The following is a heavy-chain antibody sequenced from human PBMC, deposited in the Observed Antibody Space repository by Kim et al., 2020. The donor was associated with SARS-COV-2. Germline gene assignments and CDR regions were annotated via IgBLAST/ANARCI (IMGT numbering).Heavy chain of an antibody. CDR2: IDPSDSYT. Sequence: GESLKISCKGSGYSFTSYWISWVRQMPGKGLEWMGRIDPSDSYTNYSPSFQGHVTISADKSISTAYLQWSSLKASDTAMYYCARGLVGATGRGNYFNWFDPWGQGTLVTVSS. CDR1: GYSFTSYW. J-gene: IGHJ5*02. CDR3: ARGLVGATGRGNYFNWFDP. D-gene: IGHD1-26*01. V-gene: IGHV5-10-1*01.